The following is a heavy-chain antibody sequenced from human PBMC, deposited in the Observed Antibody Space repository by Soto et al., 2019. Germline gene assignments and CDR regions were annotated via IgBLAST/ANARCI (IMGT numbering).Heavy chain of an antibody. D-gene: IGHD3-16*01. CDR3: TTDGGPTISNYFDY. CDR1: GFTFNNAW. J-gene: IGHJ4*02. Sequence: EVQLVESGGGLVKPGGSLRLSRAASGFTFNNAWMSWVRRAPGKGLEWVGRIKSKTDRGTTDYAAPVKGRFTISRDDSKNTLYLQMNSLKTEDTAVYYCTTDGGPTISNYFDYWGQGTLVTVSS. V-gene: IGHV3-15*01. CDR2: IKSKTDRGTT.